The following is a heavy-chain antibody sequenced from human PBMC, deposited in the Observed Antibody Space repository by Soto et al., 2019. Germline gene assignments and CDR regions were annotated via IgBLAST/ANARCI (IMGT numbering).Heavy chain of an antibody. CDR1: GASVSSGDYF. CDR2: IYYTGAT. J-gene: IGHJ4*02. CDR3: ASPGGFQDSGGFAIDD. Sequence: QVQLHESGPRLVKPSQTLSLTCTVSGASVSSGDYFWSWIRQPPGKGLEWIGYIYYTGATHYNPSLESRLPRSLDTSTNQFSLKPNSVPAADTAVYYCASPGGFQDSGGFAIDDWGQGTLVTVSS. V-gene: IGHV4-30-4*01. D-gene: IGHD3-22*01.